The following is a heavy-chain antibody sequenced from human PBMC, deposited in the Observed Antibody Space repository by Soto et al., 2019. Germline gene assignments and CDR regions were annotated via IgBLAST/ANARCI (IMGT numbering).Heavy chain of an antibody. J-gene: IGHJ4*02. CDR1: GFTFSTHW. CDR2: INSDGTST. Sequence: GGSLRLSCAASGFTFSTHWMHWVCQAPGKGLVWVSRINSDGTSTYYADSVRGRFTISRDNAKNTVYLEMNSLRAEDTAVYYCVDGLSGWPYWGQGARVTVSS. V-gene: IGHV3-74*01. D-gene: IGHD6-19*01. CDR3: VDGLSGWPY.